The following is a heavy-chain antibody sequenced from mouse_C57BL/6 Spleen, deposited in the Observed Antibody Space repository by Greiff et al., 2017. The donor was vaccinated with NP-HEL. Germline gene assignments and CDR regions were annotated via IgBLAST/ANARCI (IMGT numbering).Heavy chain of an antibody. J-gene: IGHJ1*03. Sequence: VQLQQSGPELVKPGASVKISCKASGYSFTGYFMNWVKQTPVHGLEWIGAIDPETGGTAYNQKFKGKAILTADKSSSTAYMELRSLTSEDSAVYYCTRRPGYFDVWGTGTTVTVSS. CDR1: GYSFTGYF. V-gene: IGHV1-15*01. CDR2: IDPETGGT. CDR3: TRRPGYFDV.